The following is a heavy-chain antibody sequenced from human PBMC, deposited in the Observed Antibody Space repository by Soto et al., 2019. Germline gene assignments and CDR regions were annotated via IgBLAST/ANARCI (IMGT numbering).Heavy chain of an antibody. V-gene: IGHV4-31*03. J-gene: IGHJ4*02. CDR3: ARQVVSWYYFDY. Sequence: SETLSLTCTVSGGSISSGGYYWSWIRQHPGKGLEWIGYIYYSGSTYYNPSLKSRVTISVDTSKNQFSLKLSSVTAADTAVYYCARQVVSWYYFDYWGQGTLVTVSS. CDR2: IYYSGST. CDR1: GGSISSGGYY. D-gene: IGHD6-13*01.